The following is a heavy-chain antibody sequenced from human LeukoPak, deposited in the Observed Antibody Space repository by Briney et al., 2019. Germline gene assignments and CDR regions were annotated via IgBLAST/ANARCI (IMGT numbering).Heavy chain of an antibody. CDR3: ARVSLETTSNYYYYYMDV. CDR2: INWNGGST. Sequence: GGSLRPSCAASGFTFDDYGMSWVRQAPGKGLKWVSGINWNGGSTGYADSVKGRFTISRDNAKNSLYLQMNSLRAEDTALYYCARVSLETTSNYYYYYMDVWSKGTTVTVSS. CDR1: GFTFDDYG. D-gene: IGHD1-1*01. J-gene: IGHJ6*03. V-gene: IGHV3-20*04.